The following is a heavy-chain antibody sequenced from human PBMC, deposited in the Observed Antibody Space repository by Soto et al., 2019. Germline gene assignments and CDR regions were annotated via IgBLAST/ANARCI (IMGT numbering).Heavy chain of an antibody. Sequence: ASVKVSCKASGYTFTSYGISWVLQAPGEGLEWMGWISAYNGNTNYAQKLQGRVTMTTDTSTSTAYMELRSLRSDDTAVYYCARDMYYYDSSGYYPHFEYWGQGTLGTVSS. CDR3: ARDMYYYDSSGYYPHFEY. CDR1: GYTFTSYG. D-gene: IGHD3-22*01. J-gene: IGHJ4*02. V-gene: IGHV1-18*01. CDR2: ISAYNGNT.